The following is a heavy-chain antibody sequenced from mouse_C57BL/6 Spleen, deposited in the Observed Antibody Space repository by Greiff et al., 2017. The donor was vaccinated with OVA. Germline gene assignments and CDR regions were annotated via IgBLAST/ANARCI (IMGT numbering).Heavy chain of an antibody. J-gene: IGHJ4*01. Sequence: VQLQQSGPVLVKPGASVKMSCKASGYTFTDYYMNWVKQSHGKSLEWIGVINPYNGGTSYNQKFKGKATLTVDKSSSTAYMELNSLTSEDSAVYYCARGVLRHAMDYWGQGTSGTVSS. CDR1: GYTFTDYY. D-gene: IGHD1-1*01. CDR3: ARGVLRHAMDY. V-gene: IGHV1-19*01. CDR2: INPYNGGT.